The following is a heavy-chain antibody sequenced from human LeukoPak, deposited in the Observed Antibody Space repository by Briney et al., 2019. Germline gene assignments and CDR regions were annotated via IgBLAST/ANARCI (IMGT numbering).Heavy chain of an antibody. CDR1: GLTFDDYA. V-gene: IGHV3-9*01. Sequence: PGGSLRLSCAASGLTFDDYAMHWVRQAPGKGLEWVSGIGWNSGSIGCADSVKGRFTISRDNAKNSLYLQMNSLRAEDTALYYCAKDTDPEAYGSGSYYNYWGQGTLVTVSS. CDR2: IGWNSGSI. D-gene: IGHD3-10*01. CDR3: AKDTDPEAYGSGSYYNY. J-gene: IGHJ4*02.